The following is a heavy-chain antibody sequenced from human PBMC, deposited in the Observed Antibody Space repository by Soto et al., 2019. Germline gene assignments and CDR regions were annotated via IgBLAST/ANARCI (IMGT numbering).Heavy chain of an antibody. CDR3: ARLPAAAGTS. CDR1: GGSISSYY. CDR2: IYYSGST. D-gene: IGHD6-13*01. V-gene: IGHV4-59*01. J-gene: IGHJ4*02. Sequence: PSETLSLTCTVSGGSISSYYWSWIRQPPGKGLEWIGYIYYSGSTNYNPSLKSRVTISVDTSKNQFSLKLSSVTAADTAVYYCARLPAAAGTSWGQGTLVTVSS.